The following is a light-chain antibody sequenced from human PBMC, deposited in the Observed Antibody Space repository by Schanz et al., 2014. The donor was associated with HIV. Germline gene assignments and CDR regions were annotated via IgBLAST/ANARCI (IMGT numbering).Light chain of an antibody. Sequence: DIQMTQSPSSLSASVGDRVTITCQASQDISNYLNWYQQKPGKAPKLLIYDASNLETGVPSRFSGGGSGTDFTFTISSLQPDDLGTYYCEQYNSRSPFTFGQGTRLEIK. CDR3: EQYNSRSPFT. J-gene: IGKJ2*01. V-gene: IGKV1-33*01. CDR2: DAS. CDR1: QDISNY.